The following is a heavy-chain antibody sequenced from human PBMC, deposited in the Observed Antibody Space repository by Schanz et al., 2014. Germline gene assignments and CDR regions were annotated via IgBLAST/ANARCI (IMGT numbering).Heavy chain of an antibody. Sequence: QVQLVQSAPEVKKPGSSVKVSCKASGGTFSSSTLTWVRQAPGQGLEWMGRIIPILDKTNYAQKFQGRVTMTADKSTSTVYMEVSGLRSEDTAVYYCAKVDRTRYYAMDVWGQGTTVTVSS. D-gene: IGHD3-9*01. CDR2: IIPILDKT. J-gene: IGHJ6*02. V-gene: IGHV1-69*04. CDR1: GGTFSSST. CDR3: AKVDRTRYYAMDV.